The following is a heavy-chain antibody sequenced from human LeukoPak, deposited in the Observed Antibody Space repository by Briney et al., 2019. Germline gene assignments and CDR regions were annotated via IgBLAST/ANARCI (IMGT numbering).Heavy chain of an antibody. Sequence: PSETLSLTCTVSGGSISSYYWSWIRQPPGKGLEWIGYIYYSGSTNYNPSLKSRVTISVDTSKNQFSLKLSSVTAADTAVYYCARLEDSSGFDYWGQGTLVTVSS. CDR3: ARLEDSSGFDY. J-gene: IGHJ4*02. CDR1: GGSISSYY. V-gene: IGHV4-59*08. CDR2: IYYSGST. D-gene: IGHD6-19*01.